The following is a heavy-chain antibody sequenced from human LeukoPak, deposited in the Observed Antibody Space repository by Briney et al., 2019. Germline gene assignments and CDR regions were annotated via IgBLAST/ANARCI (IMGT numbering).Heavy chain of an antibody. Sequence: SETLSLTCAVYGGSFSGYYWSWIRQPPGKGLEWIGEINHSGSTNYNPSLKSRVTISVDTSKNQFSLKLSSVTAADTAVYYCARVVGSYRGYCSSTSCYKGGRYYYMDVWGKGTTVTVSS. D-gene: IGHD2-2*02. V-gene: IGHV4-34*01. J-gene: IGHJ6*03. CDR2: INHSGST. CDR3: ARVVGSYRGYCSSTSCYKGGRYYYMDV. CDR1: GGSFSGYY.